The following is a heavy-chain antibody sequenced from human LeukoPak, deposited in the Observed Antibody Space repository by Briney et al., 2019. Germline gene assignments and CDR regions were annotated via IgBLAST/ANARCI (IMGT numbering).Heavy chain of an antibody. J-gene: IGHJ5*02. CDR2: ISGSGGST. CDR1: GFTFTSYA. CDR3: ARDLRYYDFEWFDP. V-gene: IGHV3-23*01. Sequence: GGSLRLSCAASGFTFTSYAINWVRQAPGKGLEWVSAISGSGGSTYYADSVKGRFTISRDNSKNTLYLQMNSLRAEDTAVYYCARDLRYYDFEWFDPWGQGTLVTVSS. D-gene: IGHD3-3*01.